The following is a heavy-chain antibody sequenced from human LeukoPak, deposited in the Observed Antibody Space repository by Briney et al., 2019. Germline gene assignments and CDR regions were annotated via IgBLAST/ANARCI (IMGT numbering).Heavy chain of an antibody. Sequence: SETLSLTCSVPGDSVSRSDSYWDCIRQPPGKGRGWIGTIYFSGRTYYSPSLKSRVSMSVAPSNNQFSLNLRSVTAADTAVYYCARRRYYDGSGYLEWGQGTLLSVSS. D-gene: IGHD3-22*01. CDR3: ARRRYYDGSGYLE. V-gene: IGHV4-39*01. CDR1: GDSVSRSDSY. J-gene: IGHJ1*01. CDR2: IYFSGRT.